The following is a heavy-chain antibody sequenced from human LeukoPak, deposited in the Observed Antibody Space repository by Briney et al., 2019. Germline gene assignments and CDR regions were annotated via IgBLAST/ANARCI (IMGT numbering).Heavy chain of an antibody. D-gene: IGHD3-22*01. Sequence: PAQSLRLSCTGSGFTFGDYALSWVRQAPGKGLEWVGFIRTEAYGGTTEYAASVKGRFTISRDDSKSIAYLQMNSLKTEDTAVYYCTRGDSSGYYNPTDYWGQGTLVTVPS. CDR1: GFTFGDYA. CDR2: IRTEAYGGTT. J-gene: IGHJ4*02. CDR3: TRGDSSGYYNPTDY. V-gene: IGHV3-49*04.